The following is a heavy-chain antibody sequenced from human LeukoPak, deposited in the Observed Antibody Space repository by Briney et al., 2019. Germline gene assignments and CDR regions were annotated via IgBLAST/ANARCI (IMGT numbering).Heavy chain of an antibody. CDR2: IYSGGST. D-gene: IGHD5-18*01. CDR1: GFTVSSNY. CDR3: AKQAPSGIQLWFIDY. Sequence: GGSLRLSCAASGFTVSSNYMSWVRQAPGKGLEWVSVIYSGGSTYYADSVKGRFTISRDNSKNTLYLQMNSLRAEDTAVYYCAKQAPSGIQLWFIDYWGQGTLVTVSS. J-gene: IGHJ4*02. V-gene: IGHV3-66*04.